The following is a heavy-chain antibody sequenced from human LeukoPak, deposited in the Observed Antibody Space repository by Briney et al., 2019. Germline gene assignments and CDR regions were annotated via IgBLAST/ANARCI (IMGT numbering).Heavy chain of an antibody. J-gene: IGHJ4*02. CDR1: GGSISSYY. CDR2: IYYSGST. CDR3: ARDPGGELAYFFDY. Sequence: KASETLSLTCTVSGGSISSYYWSWIRQPPGKGLEWIGYIYYSGSTNYNPSLKSRVTISVDTSKNQFSLKLSSVTAADTAVYYCARDPGGELAYFFDYWGQGTLVTVSS. V-gene: IGHV4-59*01. D-gene: IGHD3-16*01.